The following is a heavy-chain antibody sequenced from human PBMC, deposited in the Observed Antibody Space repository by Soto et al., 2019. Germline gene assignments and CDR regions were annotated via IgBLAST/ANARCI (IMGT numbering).Heavy chain of an antibody. J-gene: IGHJ4*02. CDR1: GFTFSRYA. CDR2: ISSNGGST. Sequence: EVQLVESGGGLVQPGGSLRLSCAASGFTFSRYAMHWVRQAPGKGLQYVSAISSNGGSTDYANSVKGRFTISRDTSKNTLYLQMGSLRAEDMAVYYCARGGRGYDFDCWGQGTLVTVSS. D-gene: IGHD5-12*01. CDR3: ARGGRGYDFDC. V-gene: IGHV3-64*01.